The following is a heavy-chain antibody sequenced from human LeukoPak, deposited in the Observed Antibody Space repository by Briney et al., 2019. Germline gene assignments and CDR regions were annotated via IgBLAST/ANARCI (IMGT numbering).Heavy chain of an antibody. V-gene: IGHV3-48*01. CDR1: GFTFSSYS. D-gene: IGHD2-2*01. J-gene: IGHJ5*02. CDR2: ISSSSSTI. Sequence: PGGSLRLSCAASGFTFSSYSMNWVRQAPGKGLEWVSYISSSSSTIYYADSMKGRFTISRDNAKNSLYLQMNSLRAEDTAVYYCASTEYQLLGATNWFDPWGQGTLVTVSS. CDR3: ASTEYQLLGATNWFDP.